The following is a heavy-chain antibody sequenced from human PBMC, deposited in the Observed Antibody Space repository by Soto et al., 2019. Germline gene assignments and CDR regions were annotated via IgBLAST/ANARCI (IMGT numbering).Heavy chain of an antibody. CDR3: AKRPGKYYDFWSGYYYFDY. V-gene: IGHV3-23*01. CDR2: ISGSGGST. D-gene: IGHD3-3*01. CDR1: GFTFSSYA. Sequence: GGSLRLSCAASGFTFSSYAMSWVRQAPGKGLEWVSAISGSGGSTYYADSVKGRFTISRDNSKNTLYLQMNSLRAEDTAVYYRAKRPGKYYDFWSGYYYFDYWGQGTLVTVSS. J-gene: IGHJ4*02.